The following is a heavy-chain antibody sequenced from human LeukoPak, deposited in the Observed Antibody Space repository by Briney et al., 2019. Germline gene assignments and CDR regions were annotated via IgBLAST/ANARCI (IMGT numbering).Heavy chain of an antibody. Sequence: GGSLKISCEASGYIFPNYWIGWVRQVPGKGLDWMGLIHPGDSDTRYSPSFQGQVTISVDKSITTAYLQWSSLQASDTAIYFCARVVVVTATHWYFDLWGRGSLVTVFS. CDR3: ARVVVVTATHWYFDL. CDR1: GYIFPNYW. V-gene: IGHV5-51*01. J-gene: IGHJ2*01. CDR2: IHPGDSDT. D-gene: IGHD2-21*02.